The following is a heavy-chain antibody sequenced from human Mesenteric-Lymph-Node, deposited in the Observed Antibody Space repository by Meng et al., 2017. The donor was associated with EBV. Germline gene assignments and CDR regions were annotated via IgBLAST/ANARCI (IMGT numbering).Heavy chain of an antibody. Sequence: QGPIQVWVAGLLKLSGTWSRPCSVYGGFFGGYYRRWIRQPPGKVLQRFGEINHSGSTNYNPTLKSRVTISVDTSKNQFSLKLSSVTAAYTAVYYCARGEKGPIDYWGQGTLVTVSS. CDR3: ARGEKGPIDY. V-gene: IGHV4-34*01. CDR2: INHSGST. J-gene: IGHJ4*02. CDR1: GGFFGGYY.